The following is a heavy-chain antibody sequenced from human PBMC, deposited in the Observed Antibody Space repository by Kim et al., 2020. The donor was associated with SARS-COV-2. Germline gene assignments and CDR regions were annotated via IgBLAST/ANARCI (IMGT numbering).Heavy chain of an antibody. Sequence: SETLSLTCAVSGGSISSGGYSWSWIRQPPGKGLEWIGYIYHSGSTYYNPSLKSRVTISVDRSKNQFSLKLSSVTAADTAVYYCARLHGDEYYYYGMDVWGQGTTVTVSS. CDR2: IYHSGST. V-gene: IGHV4-30-2*01. J-gene: IGHJ6*02. CDR3: ARLHGDEYYYYGMDV. D-gene: IGHD4-17*01. CDR1: GGSISSGGYS.